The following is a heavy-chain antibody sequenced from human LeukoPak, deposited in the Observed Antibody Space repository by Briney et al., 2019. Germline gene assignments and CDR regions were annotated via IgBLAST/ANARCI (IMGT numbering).Heavy chain of an antibody. CDR2: IYYSGST. V-gene: IGHV4-59*08. CDR1: GGSISSYY. Sequence: SETLSLTCTVSGGSISSYYWSWIRQPPGKGLEWIGYIYYSGSTNYNPSLKSRVTISVDTSKNQFSLKLSSVTAADTAVYYCARLGPKSLLEWLPAVGYFDYWGQGTLVTVSS. CDR3: ARLGPKSLLEWLPAVGYFDY. J-gene: IGHJ4*02. D-gene: IGHD3-3*01.